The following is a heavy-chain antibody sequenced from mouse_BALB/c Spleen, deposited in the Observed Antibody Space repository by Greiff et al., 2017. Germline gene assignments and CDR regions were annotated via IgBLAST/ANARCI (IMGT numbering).Heavy chain of an antibody. D-gene: IGHD1-1*01. CDR1: GFTFSSYT. J-gene: IGHJ2*01. CDR2: ISSGGSYT. V-gene: IGHV5-6-4*01. Sequence: EVQGVESGGGLVKPGGSLKLSCAASGFTFSSYTMSWVRQTPEKRLEWVATISSGGSYTYYPDSVKGRFTISRDNAKNTLYLQMSSLKSEDTAMYYCTREIRYGSSYFDYWGQGTTLTVSS. CDR3: TREIRYGSSYFDY.